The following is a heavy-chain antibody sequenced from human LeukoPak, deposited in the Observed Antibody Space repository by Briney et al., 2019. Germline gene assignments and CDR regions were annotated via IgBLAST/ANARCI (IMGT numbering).Heavy chain of an antibody. D-gene: IGHD6-13*01. CDR1: GYTFTSYY. V-gene: IGHV1-2*02. J-gene: IGHJ6*02. CDR2: INPNSGGT. CDR3: ARDGSSSWYVDYYYGMDV. Sequence: ASVKVSCKASGYTFTSYYMHWVRQAPGQGLEWMGWINPNSGGTNYAQKFQGRVTMTRDTSISTAYMELSRLRSDDTAVYYCARDGSSSWYVDYYYGMDVWGQGTTVTVSS.